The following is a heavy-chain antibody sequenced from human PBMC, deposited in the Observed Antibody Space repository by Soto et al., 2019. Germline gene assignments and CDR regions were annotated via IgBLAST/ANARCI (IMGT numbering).Heavy chain of an antibody. Sequence: SVKVSCKASGGTFSSYAISWVRQAPGQGPEWMGGIIPIYGTANYAQKLQGRVTMTTDTSTSTAYMELRSLRSDDTAVYYCARVPSYYYGSGSYYSYASYYYYMDVWGKGTTVTVSS. CDR3: ARVPSYYYGSGSYYSYASYYYYMDV. CDR1: GGTFSSYA. CDR2: IIPIYGTA. D-gene: IGHD3-10*01. J-gene: IGHJ6*03. V-gene: IGHV1-69*05.